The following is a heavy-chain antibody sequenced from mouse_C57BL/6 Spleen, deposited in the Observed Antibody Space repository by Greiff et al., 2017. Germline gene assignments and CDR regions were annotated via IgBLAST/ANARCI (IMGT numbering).Heavy chain of an antibody. D-gene: IGHD1-1*01. CDR2: IYPGDGDT. J-gene: IGHJ2*01. Sequence: LKESGASVKISCKASGYAFSSYWMNWVKQRPGKGLEWIGQIYPGDGDTNYNGKFKGKATLTADKSSSTAYMQLSSLTSEDSAVYFCARFYYGSYYFDYWGQGTTLTVSS. CDR1: GYAFSSYW. CDR3: ARFYYGSYYFDY. V-gene: IGHV1-80*01.